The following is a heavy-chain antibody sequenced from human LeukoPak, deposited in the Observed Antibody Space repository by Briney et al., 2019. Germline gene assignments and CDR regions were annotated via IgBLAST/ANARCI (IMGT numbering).Heavy chain of an antibody. CDR3: AREGYYGSGSPPSLYFDY. J-gene: IGHJ4*02. CDR1: GFTFRNYV. Sequence: GGSPRLSCAASGFTFRNYVIHWVRQAPGKGLEWVAVTSSDLNVKLYADSVKGRFTISRDNSRSTLYLQMNSLRPEDTAIYYCAREGYYGSGSPPSLYFDYWGQGTPVTVSS. D-gene: IGHD3-10*01. CDR2: TSSDLNVK. V-gene: IGHV3-30-3*01.